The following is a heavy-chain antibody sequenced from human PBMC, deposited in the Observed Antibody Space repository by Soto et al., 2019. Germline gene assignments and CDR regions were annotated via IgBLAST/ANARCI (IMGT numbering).Heavy chain of an antibody. CDR3: AEVGLGEAFDI. CDR2: IYHSGST. D-gene: IGHD1-26*01. CDR1: GGSISSGGYS. J-gene: IGHJ3*02. Sequence: QLQLQESGSGLVKPSQTLSLTCAVSGGSISSGGYSWSWIRQPPGKGLEWIGYIYHSGSTYYNPSLKSPVTLSVDRSKNQFSLKLSSVTAADTAVYYCAEVGLGEAFDIWGQGTMVTVSS. V-gene: IGHV4-30-2*01.